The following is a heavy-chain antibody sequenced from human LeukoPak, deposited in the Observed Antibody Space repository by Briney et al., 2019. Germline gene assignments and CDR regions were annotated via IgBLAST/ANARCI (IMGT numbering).Heavy chain of an antibody. Sequence: GGSLRLSCAASGFTFNNYAMTWVRQAPGKGLECVAGISGSGGSAYYADSVKGRFIISRDTSKNTLYLQMGTLRAEDTAVYYCVKVHYGANFYFDYWGQGTLVTVSS. D-gene: IGHD4-23*01. CDR3: VKVHYGANFYFDY. J-gene: IGHJ4*02. CDR2: ISGSGGSA. V-gene: IGHV3-23*01. CDR1: GFTFNNYA.